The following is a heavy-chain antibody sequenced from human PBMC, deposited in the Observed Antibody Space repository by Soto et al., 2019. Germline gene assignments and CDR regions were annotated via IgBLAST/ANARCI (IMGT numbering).Heavy chain of an antibody. Sequence: PGESRNCSCPGTGDRFSRPWIGWVLQKPGKGLDWLGNVYPVDSDVRYSPAFEGEVPISAANSINTAYLQLLNLTASDNPICYCTKGSTSHFDSWGQGTRVTVYS. CDR2: VYPVDSDV. CDR1: GDRFSRPW. J-gene: IGHJ4*02. V-gene: IGHV5-51*01. CDR3: TKGSTSHFDS.